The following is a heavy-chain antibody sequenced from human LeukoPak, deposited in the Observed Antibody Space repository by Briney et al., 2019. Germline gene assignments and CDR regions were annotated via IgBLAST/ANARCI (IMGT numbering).Heavy chain of an antibody. CDR2: ISAYNGNT. CDR3: ARVDGGFGNHHFDN. V-gene: IGHV1-18*01. Sequence: EASVKVSCKASGYTFTSYGISWVRQAPGQGLEWMGWISAYNGNTNYAQKLQGRVTMTTDTSTSTAYMELRSLRSDDTAVYYCARVDGGFGNHHFDNWGQGTLVTVSS. CDR1: GYTFTSYG. J-gene: IGHJ4*02. D-gene: IGHD1-14*01.